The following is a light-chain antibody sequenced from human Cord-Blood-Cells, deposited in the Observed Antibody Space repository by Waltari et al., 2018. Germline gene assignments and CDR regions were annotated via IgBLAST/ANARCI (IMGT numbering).Light chain of an antibody. J-gene: IGKJ1*01. CDR1: QSISSW. CDR3: QKYKRYWT. V-gene: IGKV1-5*01. Sequence: DIQMTQSPSTLSASVGDRVTITCRASQSISSWLAWYQQKPGKAPKLLIYDASSLESGVPSRMSGGGSGTGFRHNISTLHPEDFATYDGQKYKRYWTCAHGTKVEIK. CDR2: DAS.